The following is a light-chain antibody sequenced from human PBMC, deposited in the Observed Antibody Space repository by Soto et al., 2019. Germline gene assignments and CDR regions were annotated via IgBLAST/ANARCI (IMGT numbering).Light chain of an antibody. Sequence: DIQMTQSPSSVSASVGDRVTITCRASQGVRSYLAWYQQKPGQAPKLLIYGASTLQSGVPSRFSGSGSGTDFTLTISNLQPEDFATYYCQQLNSYPSITFGPGTTVDVK. J-gene: IGKJ3*01. CDR3: QQLNSYPSIT. CDR2: GAS. CDR1: QGVRSY. V-gene: IGKV1-9*01.